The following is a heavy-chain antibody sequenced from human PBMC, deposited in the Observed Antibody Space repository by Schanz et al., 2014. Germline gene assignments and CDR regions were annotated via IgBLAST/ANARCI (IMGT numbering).Heavy chain of an antibody. V-gene: IGHV3-7*04. CDR2: IKQDESEK. CDR3: VRDILHRVYDSGSP. CDR1: GFGFSSYS. J-gene: IGHJ5*02. Sequence: DVQLLESGGGLVQPGGSLRLSCAASGFGFSSYSMNWVRQAPGKGLEWVANIKQDESEKYYVDSVKGRFTISRDNAKNSLFLHMNSLRAEDTAVYYCVRDILHRVYDSGSPWGQGTLVTVSS. D-gene: IGHD3-10*01.